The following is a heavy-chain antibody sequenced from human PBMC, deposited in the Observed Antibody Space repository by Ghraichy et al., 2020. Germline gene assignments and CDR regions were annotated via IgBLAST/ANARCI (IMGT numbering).Heavy chain of an antibody. CDR3: ARRGLYYYGMDV. CDR1: GFTFSSYS. V-gene: IGHV3-21*01. J-gene: IGHJ6*02. Sequence: GGSLRLSCAASGFTFSSYSMNWVRQAPGKGLEWVSSISSSSSYIYYADSVKGRFTISRDNAKNSLYLQMNSLRAEDTAVYYCARRGLYYYGMDVWGQGTTVTVSS. CDR2: ISSSSSYI.